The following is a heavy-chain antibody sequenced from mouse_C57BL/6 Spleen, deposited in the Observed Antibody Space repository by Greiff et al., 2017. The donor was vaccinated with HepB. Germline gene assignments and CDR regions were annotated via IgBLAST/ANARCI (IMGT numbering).Heavy chain of an antibody. D-gene: IGHD2-10*02. Sequence: QVQLKQSGPELVKPGASVKISCKASGYAFSSSWMNWVKQRPGKGLEWIGRIYPGDGDTNYNGKFKGKATLTADKSSSTAYMQLSILTSEDSAVYFCAYGSFAYWGQGTLVTVSA. J-gene: IGHJ3*01. CDR3: AYGSFAY. CDR2: IYPGDGDT. V-gene: IGHV1-82*01. CDR1: GYAFSSSW.